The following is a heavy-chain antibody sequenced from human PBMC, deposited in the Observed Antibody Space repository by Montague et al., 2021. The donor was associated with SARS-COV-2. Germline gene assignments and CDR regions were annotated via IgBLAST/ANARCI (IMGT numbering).Heavy chain of an antibody. CDR2: IYYSGGI. J-gene: IGHJ4*02. CDR1: GGSMSDHY. Sequence: SETLSLTCTVSGGSMSDHYWAWIRQPPGKGLEWLAYIYYSGGINSNASLKSRVSMSVDTSKNQFSLKLTSVTAADTAVYYCARRRLREDYFDFWGQGTLLTVSS. CDR3: ARRRLREDYFDF. D-gene: IGHD4-17*01. V-gene: IGHV4-59*11.